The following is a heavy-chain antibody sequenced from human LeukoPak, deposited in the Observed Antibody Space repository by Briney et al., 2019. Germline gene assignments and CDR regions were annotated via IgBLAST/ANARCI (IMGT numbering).Heavy chain of an antibody. CDR1: GGTFSSYA. J-gene: IGHJ6*03. D-gene: IGHD6-6*01. V-gene: IGHV1-69*05. Sequence: SVKVSCKAYGGTFSSYAISWVRQAPGQGLVWMGGIIPIFGTANYAQKFQGRVTITTHESTSTAYMELSSLRSEDTAVYYCARALYYSSSSAYYFMDVWGKGTTVTVSS. CDR3: ARALYYSSSSAYYFMDV. CDR2: IIPIFGTA.